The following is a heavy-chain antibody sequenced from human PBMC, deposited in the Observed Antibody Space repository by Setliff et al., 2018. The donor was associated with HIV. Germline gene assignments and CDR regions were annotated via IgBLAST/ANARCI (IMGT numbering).Heavy chain of an antibody. D-gene: IGHD2-15*01. CDR3: AKMTPSYYFYMDA. CDR1: GFTFRSYA. CDR2: ISRDGSIE. Sequence: PGGSLRLSCAASGFTFRSYAMHRVRQAPGKGLEWVADISRDGSIEDYADSVRGRFTISRDNAKNSLYLQMYSLRAEDTAIYYRAKMTPSYYFYMDAWGNGTTVTVSS. V-gene: IGHV3-30*04. J-gene: IGHJ6*03.